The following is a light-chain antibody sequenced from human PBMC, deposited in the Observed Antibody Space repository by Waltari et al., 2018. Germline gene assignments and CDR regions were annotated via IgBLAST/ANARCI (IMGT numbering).Light chain of an antibody. CDR3: SSYTSSSTLAV. CDR2: EVS. CDR1: SSDVGDYNY. J-gene: IGLJ2*01. Sequence: QSALTQPASVSGSPGQSITISCTDTSSDVGDYNYVSWYQQHPGKAPKLMLYEVSNRPSGVSNRFSGSKSGNTASLTISGLQAEDEADYYCSSYTSSSTLAVFGGGTKLTVL. V-gene: IGLV2-14*01.